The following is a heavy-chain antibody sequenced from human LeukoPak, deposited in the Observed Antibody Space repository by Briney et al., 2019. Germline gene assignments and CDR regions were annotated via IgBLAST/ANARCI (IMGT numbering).Heavy chain of an antibody. D-gene: IGHD3-9*01. V-gene: IGHV4-39*07. J-gene: IGHJ4*02. CDR2: IYYSGST. CDR3: ASYDILTGSLDY. Sequence: PSETLSLTCTVSGGSISSSSYYWGWIRQPPGKGLEWIGSIYYSGSTNYNPSLKSRVTISVDTSKNQFSLKLSSVTAADTAVYYCASYDILTGSLDYWGQGTLVTVSS. CDR1: GGSISSSSYY.